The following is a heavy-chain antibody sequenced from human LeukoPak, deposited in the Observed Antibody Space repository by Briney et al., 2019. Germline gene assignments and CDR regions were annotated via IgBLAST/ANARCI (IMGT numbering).Heavy chain of an antibody. CDR2: ISSSGSTI. J-gene: IGHJ4*02. CDR3: ARDHAVVTPFDY. CDR1: GFTFSTYE. V-gene: IGHV3-48*03. D-gene: IGHD4-23*01. Sequence: GGSLRLSCAASGFTFSTYEMNWVRRAPGKGLEWVSYISSSGSTIYYADSVKGRFTISRDNAKNSLYLQMNSLRAEDTAVYYCARDHAVVTPFDYWGQGTLVTVSS.